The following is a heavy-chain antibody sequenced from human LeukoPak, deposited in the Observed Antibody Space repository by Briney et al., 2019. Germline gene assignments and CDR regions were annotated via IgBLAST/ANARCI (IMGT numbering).Heavy chain of an antibody. V-gene: IGHV3-23*01. CDR3: AKVVVITCFDY. CDR1: GFTFSSDG. D-gene: IGHD3-22*01. Sequence: PGGSLRLSCAASGFTFSSDGMNWVRQAPGKGLEWVSAISGSGGSTYYADSVKGRFTISRDNSKNTLYLQMNSLRAEDTAVYYCAKVVVITCFDYWGQGTLVTVSS. CDR2: ISGSGGST. J-gene: IGHJ4*02.